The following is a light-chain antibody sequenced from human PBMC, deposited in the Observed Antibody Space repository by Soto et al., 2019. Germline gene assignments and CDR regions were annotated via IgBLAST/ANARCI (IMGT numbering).Light chain of an antibody. CDR2: WAS. J-gene: IGKJ1*01. Sequence: DIVMTQSPDSLAVSLGERATINCKSSQSVLYSSKNKNYLAWYQQKAGQPPKLLIYWASTRESGVPDRFIGSGSGTDFTLTISSLQAEDVAVYSCQQYYNSPVTFGQGTKVEIK. CDR1: QSVLYSSKNKNY. V-gene: IGKV4-1*01. CDR3: QQYYNSPVT.